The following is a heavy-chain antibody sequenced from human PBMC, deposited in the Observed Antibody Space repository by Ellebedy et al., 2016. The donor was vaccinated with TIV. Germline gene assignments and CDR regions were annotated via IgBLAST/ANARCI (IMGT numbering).Heavy chain of an antibody. J-gene: IGHJ4*02. Sequence: LSLTCXASGFTLTNYGMSWVRQAPGKGLEWVSAIGDSGTTYYADSVKGRFTISRDTSKNTLYLQMNSLRGEDTAVYYCAKARGSSSFFDYWGQGTLVTVSS. CDR3: AKARGSSSFFDY. D-gene: IGHD6-6*01. CDR1: GFTLTNYG. V-gene: IGHV3-23*01. CDR2: IGDSGTT.